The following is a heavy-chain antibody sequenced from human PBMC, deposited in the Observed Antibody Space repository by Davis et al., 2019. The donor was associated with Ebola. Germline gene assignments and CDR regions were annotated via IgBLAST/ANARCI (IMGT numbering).Heavy chain of an antibody. J-gene: IGHJ4*02. CDR2: YYYTGCT. CDR3: ARGDSYYDPSGYYAGPEAPGH. V-gene: IGHV4-30-4*07. D-gene: IGHD3-22*01. Sequence: LRLSCAVSGASVSSGGYSRIWIRQPPGKGLEWIGYYYYTGCTYYSPSLRSRVTISVDTSKNLFSMKLTSVTASDTAVYYCARGDSYYDPSGYYAGPEAPGHWGQGTLVSVSS. CDR1: GASVSSGGYS.